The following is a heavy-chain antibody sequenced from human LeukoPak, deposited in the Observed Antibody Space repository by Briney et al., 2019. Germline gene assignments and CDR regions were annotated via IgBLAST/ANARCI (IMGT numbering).Heavy chain of an antibody. D-gene: IGHD3-16*01. CDR1: GYSFGYIFSTYW. Sequence: GESLKISCQGSGYSFGYIFSTYWIGWVRQMPGNGLEWVGIIYPGDSDTRYSPSFQGQVTISADKSISTAYLQWSSLKASDTAMCYCARLGGGLGSAFDIWGQGTTVTVSS. V-gene: IGHV5-51*01. CDR3: ARLGGGLGSAFDI. J-gene: IGHJ3*02. CDR2: IYPGDSDT.